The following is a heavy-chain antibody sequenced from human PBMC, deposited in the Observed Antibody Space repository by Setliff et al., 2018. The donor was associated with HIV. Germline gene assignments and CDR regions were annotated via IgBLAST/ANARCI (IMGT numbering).Heavy chain of an antibody. CDR3: AVYGSPTYHLHY. J-gene: IGHJ4*02. V-gene: IGHV1-46*01. Sequence: VKVSCKASGHSFTTYFLHWVRQAPGQGLEWMGMINPSGGEPSYAQRFRGRVTMTRDTSTSTVFMDLSSLSFEDTAVYYCAVYGSPTYHLHYWGQAPPVTVSA. D-gene: IGHD6-19*01. CDR1: GHSFTTYF. CDR2: INPSGGEP.